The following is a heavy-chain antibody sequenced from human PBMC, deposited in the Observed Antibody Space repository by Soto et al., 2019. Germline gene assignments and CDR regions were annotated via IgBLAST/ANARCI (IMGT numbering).Heavy chain of an antibody. CDR2: IYHSGST. J-gene: IGHJ4*02. Sequence: SISSSNWWSWVRQPPGKGLEWIGEIYHSGSTNYNPSLKSRVTISVDKSKNQFSLKLSSVTAADTAVYYCAAGGYGDYGAEGFDYWGQGTLVTVSS. CDR1: SISSSNW. CDR3: AAGGYGDYGAEGFDY. D-gene: IGHD4-17*01. V-gene: IGHV4-4*02.